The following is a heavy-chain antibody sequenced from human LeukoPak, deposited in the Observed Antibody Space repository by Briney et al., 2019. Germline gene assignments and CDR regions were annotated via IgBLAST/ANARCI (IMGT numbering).Heavy chain of an antibody. Sequence: PGGSLRLSCAASRFTFSSYGMHWVRQAPGKGLEWVAVISYDGRNKNYADSVKGRFTISRDNSKNTLYLQMNSLRVEDTAVYYCAKGDSSSWQLDYWGRGTLVTVSS. CDR2: ISYDGRNK. J-gene: IGHJ4*02. CDR1: RFTFSSYG. CDR3: AKGDSSSWQLDY. D-gene: IGHD6-13*01. V-gene: IGHV3-30*18.